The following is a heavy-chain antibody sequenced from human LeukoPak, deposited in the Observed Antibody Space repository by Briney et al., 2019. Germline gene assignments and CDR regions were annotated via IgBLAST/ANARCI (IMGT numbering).Heavy chain of an antibody. D-gene: IGHD3-10*02. J-gene: IGHJ6*04. CDR3: AQLGITMIGGV. CDR1: GFTFSSYE. V-gene: IGHV3-48*03. Sequence: GGSLRLSCAASGFTFSSYEMNWVRQAPGKWLEWVSYISSSGSTIYYADSVKGRFTISRDNAKNSLYLQMNSLRAEDTAVYYCAQLGITMIGGVWGKGTTVTISS. CDR2: ISSSGSTI.